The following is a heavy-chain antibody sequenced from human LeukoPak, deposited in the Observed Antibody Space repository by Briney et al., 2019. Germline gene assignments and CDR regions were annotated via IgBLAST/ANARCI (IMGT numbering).Heavy chain of an antibody. Sequence: SETLSLTCTVSGGSISSYYWSWLRQPPGKGLEWMGYIYWSGSTSYKPSLKNRVTISVDTSKNQFSLKLSSVTAADTAVYYCARGTTIAATDWGQGTLVTVSS. CDR1: GGSISSYY. CDR2: IYWSGST. CDR3: ARGTTIAATD. V-gene: IGHV4-59*01. D-gene: IGHD6-13*01. J-gene: IGHJ4*02.